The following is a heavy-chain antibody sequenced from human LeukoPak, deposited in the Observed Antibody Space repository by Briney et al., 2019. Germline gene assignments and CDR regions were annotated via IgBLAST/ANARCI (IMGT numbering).Heavy chain of an antibody. CDR2: IGTAGDP. CDR3: ARNVDSPMDRYFDL. Sequence: GGSFALARAASGFSFRNYDMQWVRQVIGKGLEWISVIGTAGDPYYAGSVRGRFTISRDNAKSSFYLQMNSLRAGDTAVYFCARNVDSPMDRYFDLWGR. D-gene: IGHD5-18*01. J-gene: IGHJ2*01. V-gene: IGHV3-13*05. CDR1: GFSFRNYD.